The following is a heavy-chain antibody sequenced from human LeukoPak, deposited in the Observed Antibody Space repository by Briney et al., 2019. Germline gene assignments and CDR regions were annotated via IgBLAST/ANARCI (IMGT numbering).Heavy chain of an antibody. Sequence: PSETLSLTCAVNGGSFSGYYWSWIRQPPGKGLEWIGEINHSGSTNYNPSLKSRVTISVDTSKNQFSPKLSSVTAADTAVYYCAREDGYNAPDYWGQGTLVTVSS. V-gene: IGHV4-34*01. CDR1: GGSFSGYY. J-gene: IGHJ4*02. CDR2: INHSGST. CDR3: AREDGYNAPDY. D-gene: IGHD5-24*01.